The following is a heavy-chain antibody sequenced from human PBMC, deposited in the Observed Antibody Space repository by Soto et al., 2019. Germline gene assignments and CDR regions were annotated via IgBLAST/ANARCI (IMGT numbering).Heavy chain of an antibody. CDR3: ASYYYDSSGYYSFDY. Sequence: SVKVSCKASGGTFSSYAISWVLQAPGQGLEWMGGIIPIFGTANYAQKFQGRVTITADESTSTAYMELSSLRSEDTAVYYCASYYYDSSGYYSFDYWGQGTLVTVSS. J-gene: IGHJ4*02. CDR2: IIPIFGTA. CDR1: GGTFSSYA. V-gene: IGHV1-69*13. D-gene: IGHD3-22*01.